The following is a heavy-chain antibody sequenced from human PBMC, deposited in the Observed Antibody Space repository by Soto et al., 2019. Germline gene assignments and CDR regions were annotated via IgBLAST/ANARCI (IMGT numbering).Heavy chain of an antibody. Sequence: QVQLVQSGAEVKKPGASVKVSCKSSGYSLSNYAMHWVRQAPGQRLEWMGWINPGNGNTKYSQMFQGRVTITSDTTASTVYMELSSMRSEDTSVYYCAPITVGYWGQGTLVTVSS. CDR2: INPGNGNT. J-gene: IGHJ4*02. D-gene: IGHD3-10*01. V-gene: IGHV1-3*01. CDR1: GYSLSNYA. CDR3: APITVGY.